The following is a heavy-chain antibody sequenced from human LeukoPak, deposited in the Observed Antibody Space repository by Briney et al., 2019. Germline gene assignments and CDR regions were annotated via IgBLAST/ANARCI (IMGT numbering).Heavy chain of an antibody. CDR3: ARQAVLGGTRWFDP. Sequence: SETLSLTCAVSGGSISSGGYSWSWIRQPPGKGLEWIGYIYYSGSTYYNPSLKSRVTISVDTSKNQFSLKLSSVTAADTAFYYCARQAVLGGTRWFDPWGQGTLVTVSS. J-gene: IGHJ5*02. CDR1: GGSISSGGYS. CDR2: IYYSGST. D-gene: IGHD1-26*01. V-gene: IGHV4-30-4*07.